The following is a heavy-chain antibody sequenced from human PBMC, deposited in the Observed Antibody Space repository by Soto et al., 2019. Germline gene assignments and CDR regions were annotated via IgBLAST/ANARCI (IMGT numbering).Heavy chain of an antibody. CDR3: AARGSGSYSDDY. CDR2: INHSGST. Sequence: SETLSLTCAVYGGSFSGYYWSWIRQPPGKGLEWIGEINHSGSTNDNPSLKSRVTISVDTSKDQFSLKLSSVTAADTAVYYCAARGSGSYSDDYWGQGTLVTVSS. D-gene: IGHD3-10*01. J-gene: IGHJ4*02. CDR1: GGSFSGYY. V-gene: IGHV4-34*01.